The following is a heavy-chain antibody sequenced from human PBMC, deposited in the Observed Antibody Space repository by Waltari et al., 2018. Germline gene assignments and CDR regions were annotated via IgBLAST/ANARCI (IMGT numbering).Heavy chain of an antibody. J-gene: IGHJ5*02. CDR3: ARARGYYDILTWIGGGNWFDP. D-gene: IGHD3-9*01. CDR1: GGSFSGYY. V-gene: IGHV4-34*01. CDR2: INHSGST. Sequence: QVQLQQWGAGLLKPSETLSLTCAVYGGSFSGYYWSWIRQHPGKGLEWIGEINHSGSTNYNPSLKSRVTISVDTSKNQFSLKLSSVTAADTAVYYCARARGYYDILTWIGGGNWFDPWGQGTLVTVSS.